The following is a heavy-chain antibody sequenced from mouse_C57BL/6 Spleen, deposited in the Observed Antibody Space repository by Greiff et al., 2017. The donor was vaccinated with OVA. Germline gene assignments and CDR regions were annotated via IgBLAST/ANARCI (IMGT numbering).Heavy chain of an antibody. J-gene: IGHJ3*02. CDR3: ARRDDGYPVGD. Sequence: VQVVESGAELVKPGASVKISCKASGYAFSSYWMNWVKQRPGKGLEWIGQIYPGDGDTNYNGKFTGKATLTADKSSSTAYMQLSSLTSEDSAVYYGARRDDGYPVGDWGQGTLVTVSA. D-gene: IGHD2-3*01. CDR1: GYAFSSYW. CDR2: IYPGDGDT. V-gene: IGHV1-80*01.